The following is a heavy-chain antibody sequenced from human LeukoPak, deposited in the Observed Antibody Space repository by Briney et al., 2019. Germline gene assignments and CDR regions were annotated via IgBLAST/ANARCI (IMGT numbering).Heavy chain of an antibody. V-gene: IGHV4-39*01. CDR3: ARHAYYDSSGYYTSYYFDY. CDR2: IYYSGST. CDR1: GGSISSSSYY. Sequence: PSEALSLTCTVSGGSISSSSYYWGWIRQPPGKGLEWIGSIYYSGSTYYNPSLKSRVTISVDTSKNQFSLKLSSVTAADTAVYYCARHAYYDSSGYYTSYYFDYWGQGTLVTVSS. J-gene: IGHJ4*02. D-gene: IGHD3-22*01.